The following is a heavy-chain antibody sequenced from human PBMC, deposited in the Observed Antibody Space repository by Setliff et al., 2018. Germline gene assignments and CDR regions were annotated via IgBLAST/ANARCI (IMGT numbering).Heavy chain of an antibody. CDR3: TVYNTGSSKDHY. CDR1: GGSISSGSYY. Sequence: PSETLSLTCTVSGGSISSGSYYWSWIRQPPGKGLEWIGYIYYSGSTNYNPSLKSRVTISVDTSKNQFSLKLSSVTAADTALYYCTVYNTGSSKDHYWGQGTPVTVSS. J-gene: IGHJ4*02. D-gene: IGHD2-8*02. CDR2: IYYSGST. V-gene: IGHV4-61*01.